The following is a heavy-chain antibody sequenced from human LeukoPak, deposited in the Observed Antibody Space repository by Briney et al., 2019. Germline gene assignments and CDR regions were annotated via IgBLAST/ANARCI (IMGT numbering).Heavy chain of an antibody. J-gene: IGHJ4*02. CDR3: ARRAGYCSSTSCYKAHFDY. V-gene: IGHV4-38-2*01. D-gene: IGHD2-2*02. Sequence: SEILSLTCAVSGYSISSGYYWGWIRQPPGKGLEWIGSIYHSGSTYYNPSLKSRVTISVDTSKNQFSLKLSSVTAADTAVYYCARRAGYCSSTSCYKAHFDYWGQGTLVTVSS. CDR2: IYHSGST. CDR1: GYSISSGYY.